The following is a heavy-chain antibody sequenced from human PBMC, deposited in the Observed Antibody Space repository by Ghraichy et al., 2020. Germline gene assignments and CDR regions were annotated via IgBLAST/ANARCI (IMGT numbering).Heavy chain of an antibody. Sequence: SETLSLTCAVYGGSFSGYYWSWIRQPPGKGLEWIGEINHSGSNNYNPSLKSRVTISVDTSKKQFSLKLSSVTAADTAVYSCATCQFRYFDCLSRVEYFHHWGQGTLVTVSS. V-gene: IGHV4-34*01. CDR3: ATCQFRYFDCLSRVEYFHH. CDR1: GGSFSGYY. J-gene: IGHJ1*01. CDR2: INHSGSN. D-gene: IGHD3-9*01.